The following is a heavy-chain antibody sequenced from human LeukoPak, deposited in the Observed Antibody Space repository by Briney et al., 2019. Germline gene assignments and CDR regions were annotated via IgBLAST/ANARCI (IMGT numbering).Heavy chain of an antibody. D-gene: IGHD6-19*01. V-gene: IGHV1-69*13. J-gene: IGHJ5*02. CDR2: IIPIFGTA. CDR3: ARDLEYRYSSGWFAFDP. CDR1: GGTFSIYA. Sequence: ASVKVSCKASGGTFSIYAISWVRQAPGQGLEWMGGIIPIFGTANYAQKFQGRVTITADESTSTAYMELSSLRSEDTAVYYCARDLEYRYSSGWFAFDPWGQGTLVTVSS.